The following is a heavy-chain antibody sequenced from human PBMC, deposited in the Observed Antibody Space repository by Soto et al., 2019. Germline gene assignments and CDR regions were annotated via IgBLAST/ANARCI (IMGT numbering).Heavy chain of an antibody. CDR3: AHCLHIGWWRYFDF. CDR1: GFSLSTSGVG. J-gene: IGHJ4*02. D-gene: IGHD6-19*01. CDR2: IYWSDDK. Sequence: QITLKESGPALVKPKQTLTLTCTFSGFSLSTSGVGVGWIRQPPGKAPEWLALIYWSDDKRYNPSLRSRLTITEDTSKNQVVLTMTNMDPVDTATYYCAHCLHIGWWRYFDFWGQGTLVTVSS. V-gene: IGHV2-5*01.